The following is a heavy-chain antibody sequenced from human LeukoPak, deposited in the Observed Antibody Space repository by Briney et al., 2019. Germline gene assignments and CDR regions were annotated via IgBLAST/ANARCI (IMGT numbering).Heavy chain of an antibody. CDR2: ISYDGSNK. V-gene: IGHV3-30*03. D-gene: IGHD2-21*01. CDR3: APGVKDY. Sequence: GGSLRLSCAASGFTFSSYGMHWVRQAPGKGLEWVAVISYDGSNKYYADSVKGRFTISRDNSKNTLYLQMNSLRAEDTAVYYCAPGVKDYWGQGTLVTVSS. J-gene: IGHJ4*02. CDR1: GFTFSSYG.